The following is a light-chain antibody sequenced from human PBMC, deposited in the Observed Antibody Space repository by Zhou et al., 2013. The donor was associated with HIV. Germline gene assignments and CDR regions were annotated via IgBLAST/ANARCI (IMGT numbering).Light chain of an antibody. J-gene: IGKJ1*01. CDR2: LGS. V-gene: IGKV2-28*01. CDR1: QSLLHSNGYNY. Sequence: DIALTQSPLSLPVIPGQPASISCRSSQSLLHSNGYNYLNWYLQKPGQSPQLLIYLGSNRASGVPDRFTGSGSGADFTLKVSRVEAEDVGVYYCMQATHWPRTFGQGTKVE. CDR3: MQATHWPRT.